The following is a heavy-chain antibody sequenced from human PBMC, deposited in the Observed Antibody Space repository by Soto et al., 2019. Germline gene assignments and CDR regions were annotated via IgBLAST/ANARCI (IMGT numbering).Heavy chain of an antibody. J-gene: IGHJ5*02. D-gene: IGHD3-22*01. CDR1: GGSISSGGYY. CDR3: ARSTMIVVVTGNTGSWFDP. Sequence: PSETLSLTCTVSGGSISSGGYYWSWIRQHPGNGLEWIGYIYYSGSTYYNPSLKSRVTISVDTSKNQFSLKLSSVTAADTAVYYCARSTMIVVVTGNTGSWFDPWGQGTLVTVSS. V-gene: IGHV4-31*03. CDR2: IYYSGST.